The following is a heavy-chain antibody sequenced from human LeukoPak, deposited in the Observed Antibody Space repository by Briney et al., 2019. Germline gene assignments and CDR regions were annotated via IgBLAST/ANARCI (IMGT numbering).Heavy chain of an antibody. CDR1: AGSISSSNYY. CDR3: ATSATYSDTFDI. J-gene: IGHJ3*02. D-gene: IGHD5-12*01. Sequence: SETLSLTCTVSAGSISSSNYYWGWIRQPPGKGLEWIGSIYYSGSTYYNPSLKSRVTISVDTSKNQFSLKLSSVTAADTAVYYCATSATYSDTFDIWGQGTMVTVSS. V-gene: IGHV4-39*01. CDR2: IYYSGST.